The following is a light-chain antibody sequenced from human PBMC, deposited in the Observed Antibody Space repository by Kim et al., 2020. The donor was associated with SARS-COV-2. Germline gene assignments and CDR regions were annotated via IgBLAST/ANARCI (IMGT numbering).Light chain of an antibody. CDR2: RDS. J-gene: IGLJ2*01. V-gene: IGLV3-9*01. CDR1: NIGSKN. CDR3: QVWDSSNVV. Sequence: VALGQTARINCGGNNIGSKNVRWYQQKPGQAAVLVIYRDSNRPSGIHERFSGSNSGNTATLTISRAQAGDEADYYCQVWDSSNVVFGGGTQLTVL.